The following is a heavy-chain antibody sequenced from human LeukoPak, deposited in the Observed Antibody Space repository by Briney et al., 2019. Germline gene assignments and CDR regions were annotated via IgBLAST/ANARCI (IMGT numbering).Heavy chain of an antibody. D-gene: IGHD3-22*01. CDR3: ARVLAYYYDSSGYGNFDY. Sequence: GGPLRLSCAASGFTFSSYSMNWVHQAPGKGLEWVSSISSSSSYIYYADSVKGRFTISRDNAKNSLYLQMNSLRAEDTAVYYCARVLAYYYDSSGYGNFDYWGQGTLVTVSS. CDR1: GFTFSSYS. J-gene: IGHJ4*02. V-gene: IGHV3-21*01. CDR2: ISSSSSYI.